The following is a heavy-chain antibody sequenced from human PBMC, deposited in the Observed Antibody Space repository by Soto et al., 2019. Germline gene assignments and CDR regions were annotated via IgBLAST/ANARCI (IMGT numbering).Heavy chain of an antibody. CDR2: IYSGGST. Sequence: EVQLVESGGGLIQPGGSLRLSCAASGFTVSSNYMSWVRQAPGKGLEWVSVIYSGGSTYYADSVKGRFTISRDNSKNTLYLQMNSLRAEDTAVYYCAREVPYYDSSGYYWGPPSGDWGQGTLVTVSS. V-gene: IGHV3-53*01. J-gene: IGHJ4*02. CDR1: GFTVSSNY. CDR3: AREVPYYDSSGYYWGPPSGD. D-gene: IGHD3-22*01.